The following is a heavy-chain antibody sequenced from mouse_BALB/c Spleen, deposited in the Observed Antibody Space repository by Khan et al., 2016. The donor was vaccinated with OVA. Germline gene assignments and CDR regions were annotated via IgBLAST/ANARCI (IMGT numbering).Heavy chain of an antibody. D-gene: IGHD2-4*01. CDR3: ARAWPLRRNAWLAY. J-gene: IGHJ3*01. CDR2: INPYNDYT. CDR1: GYTFSNHH. V-gene: IGHV1S45*01. Sequence: VQLKQSGADLVRPGASVKISGKAFGYTFSNHHINWVKQRPGQGLDWIGYINPYNDYTNYNQKFKGKATLTVDKYSNTAYMAISSLTSEDSAFYYCARAWPLRRNAWLAYWGQGTLVTVSA.